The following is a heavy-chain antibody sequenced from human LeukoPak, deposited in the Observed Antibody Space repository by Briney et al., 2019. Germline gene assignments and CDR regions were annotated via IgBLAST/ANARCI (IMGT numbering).Heavy chain of an antibody. D-gene: IGHD2-2*01. CDR2: IYYSGST. V-gene: IGHV4-59*01. J-gene: IGHJ2*01. CDR1: GGSISSYY. CDR3: ARGSCSSTSCYVWYFDL. Sequence: SETLSLTCTVSGGSISSYYWSWIRQPPGKGLEWIGYIYYSGSTNYNPSLKSRVTISVDTSKNQFSLKLSSVTAADTAVYYCARGSCSSTSCYVWYFDLWGRGTLVTVSS.